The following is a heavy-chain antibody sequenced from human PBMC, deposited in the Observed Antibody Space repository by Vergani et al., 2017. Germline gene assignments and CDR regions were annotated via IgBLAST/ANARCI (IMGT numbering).Heavy chain of an antibody. CDR3: ARESLEYCSSTSCYEHYYYGMDV. Sequence: QVQLQESGPGLVKASQTLSLTCSVSGAYVGSGGYYWSWVRQRPGMGLDWIGYIYYSGTTYYNPSLESRLTISLDTSENHLSLKLTSVTAADTAVYYCARESLEYCSSTSCYEHYYYGMDVWGQGTTVTVSS. V-gene: IGHV4-31*03. D-gene: IGHD2-2*01. J-gene: IGHJ6*02. CDR1: GAYVGSGGYY. CDR2: IYYSGTT.